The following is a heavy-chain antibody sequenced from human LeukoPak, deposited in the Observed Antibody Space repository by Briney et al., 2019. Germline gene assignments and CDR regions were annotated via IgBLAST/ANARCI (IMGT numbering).Heavy chain of an antibody. CDR1: GFTFSSYS. CDR2: IYSGGST. CDR3: AREVGGSAFDI. D-gene: IGHD3-16*01. Sequence: GGSLRLSCAASGFTFSSYSMNWVRQAPGKGLEWVSIIYSGGSTYYADSVKGRFTISRHNSKNTLYLQMNSLRAEDTAVYYCAREVGGSAFDIWGQGTMVTVSS. V-gene: IGHV3-53*04. J-gene: IGHJ3*02.